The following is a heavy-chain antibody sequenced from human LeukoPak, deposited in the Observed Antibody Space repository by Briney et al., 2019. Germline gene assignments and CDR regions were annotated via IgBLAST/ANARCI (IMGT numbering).Heavy chain of an antibody. J-gene: IGHJ4*01. V-gene: IGHV3-30-3*01. CDR3: ARDLSGHWTYDY. Sequence: PGRSLRPSCAASGFTFRNYYMHWVRQAPGKGLEWVAVISLDGNNEYYADSVKGRFSLSRDNSMNTLYLQLNSLRTEDTAMYYCARDLSGHWTYDYWGQGTLVTVSS. D-gene: IGHD1-1*01. CDR2: ISLDGNNE. CDR1: GFTFRNYY.